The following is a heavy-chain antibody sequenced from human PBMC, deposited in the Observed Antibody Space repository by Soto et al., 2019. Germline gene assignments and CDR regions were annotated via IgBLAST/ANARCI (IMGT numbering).Heavy chain of an antibody. Sequence: EVQLVESGGDLVQPGRSLRLSCTASGFTFGDYGLSWFRQTPGKGLEWVGFIRYKGIGGTTEYAASVKGRFTISRDDSRSIAYLQMNSLKTEDTAVYYCTRGPLGAPIWGSYWFDPWGQGILVTVSS. D-gene: IGHD3-16*01. J-gene: IGHJ5*02. CDR3: TRGPLGAPIWGSYWFDP. V-gene: IGHV3-49*03. CDR1: GFTFGDYG. CDR2: IRYKGIGGTT.